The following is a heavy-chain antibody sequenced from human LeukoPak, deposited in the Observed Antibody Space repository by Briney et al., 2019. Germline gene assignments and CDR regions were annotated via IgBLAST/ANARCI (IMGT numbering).Heavy chain of an antibody. D-gene: IGHD4-17*01. J-gene: IGHJ4*02. CDR2: IDPSDTYT. CDR1: GYSFTSYW. Sequence: GESLKISCKGSGYSFTSYWISWVRQMPGKGLEWMGRIDPSDTYTNYSPSFQGHVTISADKSISTAYLQWSSLKASDTAMYYRARILYGDYAVDYWGQGTLVTVSS. V-gene: IGHV5-10-1*01. CDR3: ARILYGDYAVDY.